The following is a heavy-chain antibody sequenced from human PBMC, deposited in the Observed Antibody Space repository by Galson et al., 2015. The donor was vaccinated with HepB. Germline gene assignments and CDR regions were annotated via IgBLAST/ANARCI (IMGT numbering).Heavy chain of an antibody. D-gene: IGHD3-3*01. V-gene: IGHV3-11*06. Sequence: SLRLSCAASGFTFSDYYMSWIRQAPGKGLEWVSYISSSSYTNYADSVKGRFTISRDNAKNSLYLQMNSLRAEDTAVYYCARVHYDFWSGPNFFDYWGQGTLVTVSS. CDR3: ARVHYDFWSGPNFFDY. CDR2: ISSSSYT. J-gene: IGHJ4*02. CDR1: GFTFSDYY.